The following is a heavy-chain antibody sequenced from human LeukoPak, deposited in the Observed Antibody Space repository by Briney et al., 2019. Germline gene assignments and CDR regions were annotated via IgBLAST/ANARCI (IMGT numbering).Heavy chain of an antibody. J-gene: IGHJ4*02. V-gene: IGHV3-23*01. D-gene: IGHD2-15*01. Sequence: PGGSLRLSCAASGFTFSTYAMSWVRQAPGKGLEWVSAISGGSGSTYYADSVKGRFTISRDNSKNTLYLQMNSLRAEDTAVYYCAKDLLILPSKGMAVDYWGQGTLVTVSS. CDR3: AKDLLILPSKGMAVDY. CDR2: ISGGSGST. CDR1: GFTFSTYA.